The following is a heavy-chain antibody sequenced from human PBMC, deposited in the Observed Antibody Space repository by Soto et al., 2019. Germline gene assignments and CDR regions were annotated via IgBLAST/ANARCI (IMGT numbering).Heavy chain of an antibody. CDR1: GYTFTSYG. D-gene: IGHD3-10*01. Sequence: ASVKVSCKASGYTFTSYGISWVRQAPGQGLEWMGWISAYNGNTNYAQKLQGRVTMTTDTSTSTAYMELRSLRSDGTAVYYCARDGHYGSGSYPLAHFDYWGQGTLVTVSS. CDR2: ISAYNGNT. J-gene: IGHJ4*02. V-gene: IGHV1-18*01. CDR3: ARDGHYGSGSYPLAHFDY.